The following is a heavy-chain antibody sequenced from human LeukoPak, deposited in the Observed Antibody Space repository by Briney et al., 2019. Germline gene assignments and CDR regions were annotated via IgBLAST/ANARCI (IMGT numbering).Heavy chain of an antibody. CDR2: INPNSGDT. V-gene: IGHV1-2*02. D-gene: IGHD2-15*01. J-gene: IGHJ5*02. CDR1: GCTFPEYY. CDR3: VRDIAPIGSWWFDL. Sequence: GASVKVSCKASGCTFPEYYMHWLGQAPGLVFDWMGSINPNSGDTYYSPEFQGRVTLTRDTSIKTAYMEMNSLKSDDTAVYYCVRDIAPIGSWWFDLWGQGTLIIASS.